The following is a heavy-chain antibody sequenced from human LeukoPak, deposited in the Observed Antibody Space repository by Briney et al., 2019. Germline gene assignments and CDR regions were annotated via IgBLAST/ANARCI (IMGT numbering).Heavy chain of an antibody. D-gene: IGHD6-13*01. J-gene: IGHJ4*02. CDR3: ARDTEQQLYYFDY. CDR1: GGSFSGYY. V-gene: IGHV4-34*01. Sequence: PSETLSLTCAVYGGSFSGYYWSWIRQPPGKGLEWIGEINHSGSSNYNPSLKSRVTISVDTSKNQFSLKLSSVTAADTAVYYCARDTEQQLYYFDYWGQGTLVTVSS. CDR2: INHSGSS.